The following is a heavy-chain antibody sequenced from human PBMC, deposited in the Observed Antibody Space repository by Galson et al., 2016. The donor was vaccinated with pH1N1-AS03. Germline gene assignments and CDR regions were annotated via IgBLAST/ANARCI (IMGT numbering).Heavy chain of an antibody. Sequence: SLRLSCAASGFSFNSYAMSWVRQAPGKGLEWVSAISVSGGSTYYGDSVKGRFTISRDNSKSTLYLQINSLRADDTAVYYCAKGGSATYAFDYWGQGTLVTVSS. CDR2: ISVSGGST. D-gene: IGHD3-16*01. J-gene: IGHJ4*02. V-gene: IGHV3-23*01. CDR1: GFSFNSYA. CDR3: AKGGSATYAFDY.